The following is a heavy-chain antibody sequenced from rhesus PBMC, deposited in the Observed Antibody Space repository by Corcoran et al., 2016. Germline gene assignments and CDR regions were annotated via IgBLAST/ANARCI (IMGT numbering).Heavy chain of an antibody. CDR1: GGSISGLYY. CDR2: IYGDIAST. CDR3: ARRGEHSDDGLNS. D-gene: IGHD4-23*01. Sequence: QVNLQEWGEGQVKPSETLSLTCALYGGSISGLYYWHWIRQAPGKGWEWIGYIYGDIASTDYNPALKNRATISMDTSKNQFSLRLTSVTVADTAVYYCARRGEHSDDGLNSWGQGVVVTVTS. V-gene: IGHV4-73*01. J-gene: IGHJ6*01.